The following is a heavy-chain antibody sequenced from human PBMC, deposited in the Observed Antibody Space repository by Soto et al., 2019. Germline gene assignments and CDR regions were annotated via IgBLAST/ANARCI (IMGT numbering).Heavy chain of an antibody. CDR3: ASLVVAATPYYYGMDV. CDR2: IIPIFGTA. D-gene: IGHD2-15*01. Sequence: QVQLVQSGAEVKKPGSSVKVSCKASVGTFSSYAISWVRQAPGQGLEWMGGIIPIFGTANYAQKVQGRVTITEDESTSTAYMELSSLRSEDTAVYYCASLVVAATPYYYGMDVWGQGTTVTVSS. V-gene: IGHV1-69*12. CDR1: VGTFSSYA. J-gene: IGHJ6*02.